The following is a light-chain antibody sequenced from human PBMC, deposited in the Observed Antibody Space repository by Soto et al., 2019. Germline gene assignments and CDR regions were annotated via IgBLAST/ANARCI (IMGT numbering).Light chain of an antibody. J-gene: IGKJ2*01. Sequence: EIMLTQSPGTLSLSPGERATLSCRASQSVSSSYLAWYQQKRGQAPRLLIYGASNRATGIPDRFSGSGSGADFTLTISSLQSADLALYYCHQYNNWPPYNFGPGTKVDIK. V-gene: IGKV3-20*01. CDR3: HQYNNWPPYN. CDR1: QSVSSSY. CDR2: GAS.